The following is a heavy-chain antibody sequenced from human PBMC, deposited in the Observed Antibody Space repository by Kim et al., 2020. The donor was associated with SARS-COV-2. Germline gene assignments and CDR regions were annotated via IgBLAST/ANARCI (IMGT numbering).Heavy chain of an antibody. CDR2: VNNGGNA. D-gene: IGHD6-19*01. CDR1: GFTFSSRA. Sequence: GGSLRLSCAASGFTFSSRAMSWVRQATGKGPEWVASVNNGGNAYYADSVKGRFTVSRDITRDTLYLQMNSLRAEDTALYFCAKDHPSSGWPAFDSWGQGTLVTVSS. CDR3: AKDHPSSGWPAFDS. V-gene: IGHV3-23*01. J-gene: IGHJ4*02.